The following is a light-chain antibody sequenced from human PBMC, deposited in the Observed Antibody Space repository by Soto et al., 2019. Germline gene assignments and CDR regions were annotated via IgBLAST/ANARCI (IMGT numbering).Light chain of an antibody. J-gene: IGLJ1*01. Sequence: QSARPKPASGPGPLGRRITISCLGTSSDVGGYNYVSWYQQHPGKAPKLMIYDVSNRPSGVSNRFSGSKSGNTASLTISGLQAEDGADYYCTSYTSSSTYVFGIGTKLTVL. CDR3: TSYTSSSTYV. CDR1: SSDVGGYNY. CDR2: DVS. V-gene: IGLV2-14*01.